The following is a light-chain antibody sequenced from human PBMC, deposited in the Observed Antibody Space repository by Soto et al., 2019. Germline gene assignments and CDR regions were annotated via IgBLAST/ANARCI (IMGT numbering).Light chain of an antibody. CDR2: GAP. J-gene: IGKJ1*01. V-gene: IGKV3-15*01. CDR3: QQYKNFWT. CDR1: QSVNSD. Sequence: EIVMTQSPATLSVSPGERATLSCRASQSVNSDLAWYQQKPGQAPRLVIYGAPTRATVIPARFSGSGSGTEFTLTISRLQSEAVAVYYCQQYKNFWTFGQGTKVEIK.